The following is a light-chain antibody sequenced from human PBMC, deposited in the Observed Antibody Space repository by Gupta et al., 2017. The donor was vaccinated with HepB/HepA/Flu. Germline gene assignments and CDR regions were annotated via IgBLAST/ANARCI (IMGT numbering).Light chain of an antibody. Sequence: DSVMTQSPLSLPVTPGEPPSISCRSSQSLLHSNGYNYLDWYLQKPGQSPQLLIYLGSNRASGVPDRFSGSGSGTDFTLKISRVEAEDVGVYYCMQALQTPTFGQGTKVEIK. CDR1: QSLLHSNGYNY. J-gene: IGKJ1*01. V-gene: IGKV2-28*01. CDR3: MQALQTPT. CDR2: LGS.